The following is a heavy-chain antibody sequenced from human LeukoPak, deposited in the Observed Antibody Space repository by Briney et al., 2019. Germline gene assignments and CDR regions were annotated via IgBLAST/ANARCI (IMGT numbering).Heavy chain of an antibody. CDR3: AREQWLVGFDY. V-gene: IGHV4-59*01. D-gene: IGHD6-19*01. CDR2: IYYSGST. J-gene: IGHJ4*02. CDR1: GGSLSSYY. Sequence: SETLSLTCTVSGGSLSSYYWSWIRQPPGKGLEWIGYIYYSGSTNYNPSLKSRVTISVDTSKNQFSLKLSSVTAADTAVYYCAREQWLVGFDYWGQGTLVTVSS.